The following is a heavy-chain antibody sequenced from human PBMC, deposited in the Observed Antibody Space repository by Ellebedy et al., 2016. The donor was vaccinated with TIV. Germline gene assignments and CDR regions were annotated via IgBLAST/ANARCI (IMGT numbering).Heavy chain of an antibody. V-gene: IGHV4-39*02. Sequence: MPSETLSLTCSVSGGSISRNTYYRGWIRQPPGKGLEWIGSIHYSGSTYYNLSLKSRVTISLDMSKNRFSLELSSVTAADAAVYYCVTARRDPYYSGMDVWGQGTTVTVSS. J-gene: IGHJ6*02. CDR1: GGSISRNTYY. CDR3: VTARRDPYYSGMDV. CDR2: IHYSGST.